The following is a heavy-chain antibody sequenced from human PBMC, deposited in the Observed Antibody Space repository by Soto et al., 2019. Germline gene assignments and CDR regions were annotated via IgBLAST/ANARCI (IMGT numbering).Heavy chain of an antibody. CDR2: IYYSGST. J-gene: IGHJ4*02. D-gene: IGHD2-2*01. Sequence: SETLSLTCTVSSGSVSSVNYYWSWIRQPPGKTLEWIGYIYYSGSTNNNPSIISRVTMSVDTSRNQFSLKLSSVTAADTAVYYCARLDCVSNSCLFDFWGQGTLVTVSS. CDR3: ARLDCVSNSCLFDF. V-gene: IGHV4-61*01. CDR1: SGSVSSVNYY.